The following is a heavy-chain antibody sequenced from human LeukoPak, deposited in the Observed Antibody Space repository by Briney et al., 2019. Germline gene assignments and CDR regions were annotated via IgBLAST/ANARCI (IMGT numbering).Heavy chain of an antibody. CDR2: ISANGANT. V-gene: IGHV3-23*01. CDR3: AKDQGFSYYYLDY. D-gene: IGHD5-18*01. CDR1: GFTYNSHA. J-gene: IGHJ4*02. Sequence: GGSLRLSCVASGFTYNSHAMSWVRQAPGKGPEWVSGISANGANTYYTDSVRGRFTISRDNSKNTVYLQMSSLSAEDTAIYYCAKDQGFSYYYLDYWGQGILVTVSS.